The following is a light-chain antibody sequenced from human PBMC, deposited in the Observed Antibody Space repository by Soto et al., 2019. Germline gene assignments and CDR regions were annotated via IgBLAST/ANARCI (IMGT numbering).Light chain of an antibody. CDR1: QSVSSSY. J-gene: IGKJ1*01. CDR2: GAC. Sequence: EVVLTQSPGTLSLSPGERDTLSCRASQSVSSSYLVWYQQKSGQAPRLLIYGACNRATGIPDRFSGSGSGTDFTLTISRLEPEDFAVYFCQQYGSSHRTFGQGTEVEIK. V-gene: IGKV3-20*01. CDR3: QQYGSSHRT.